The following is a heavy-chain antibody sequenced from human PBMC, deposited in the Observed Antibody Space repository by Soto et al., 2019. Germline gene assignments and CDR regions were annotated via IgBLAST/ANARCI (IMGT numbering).Heavy chain of an antibody. V-gene: IGHV1-69*12. Sequence: QVQLVQSGVEVKKPGSSVKVSCKASGGTLNSYAIDWVRQAPGQGLEWMGGIIPIFGNTYYAQRLQGRVKLTADESKRTAYMELRTLTSEDTAVYYCARGNVTGSEYNFYYYGMDVWGQGTTVIVSS. CDR3: ARGNVTGSEYNFYYYGMDV. J-gene: IGHJ6*02. D-gene: IGHD1-1*01. CDR2: IIPIFGNT. CDR1: GGTLNSYA.